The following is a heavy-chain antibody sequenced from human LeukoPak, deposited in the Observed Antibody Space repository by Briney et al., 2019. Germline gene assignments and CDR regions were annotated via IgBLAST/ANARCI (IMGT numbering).Heavy chain of an antibody. CDR2: ISAYNGNT. Sequence: GASVKVSCKASGYTFTSYDINWVRQATGQGLEWMGWISAYNGNTNYAQKLQGRVTMTTDTSTSTAYMELRSLRSDDTAVYYCARVENHGDPLFDYWGQGTLVTVSS. CDR3: ARVENHGDPLFDY. CDR1: GYTFTSYD. V-gene: IGHV1-18*01. D-gene: IGHD4-17*01. J-gene: IGHJ4*02.